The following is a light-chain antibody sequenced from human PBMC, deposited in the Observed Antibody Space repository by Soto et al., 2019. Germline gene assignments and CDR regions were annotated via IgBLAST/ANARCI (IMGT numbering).Light chain of an antibody. Sequence: QAVVTQPPSASGSPGQSVTISCTGTSSDVGGYNYVSWYQQHPGKAPRLMIYEVTKRPSGVPDRFSGSKSGNTASLTVSGLQAEDEADYYCISYAGLNIWVFGGGTKVTVL. CDR1: SSDVGGYNY. CDR3: ISYAGLNIWV. V-gene: IGLV2-8*01. CDR2: EVT. J-gene: IGLJ3*02.